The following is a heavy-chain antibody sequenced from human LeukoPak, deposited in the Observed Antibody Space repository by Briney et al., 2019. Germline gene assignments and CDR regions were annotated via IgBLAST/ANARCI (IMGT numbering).Heavy chain of an antibody. D-gene: IGHD2-15*01. J-gene: IGHJ6*03. CDR2: ITPIFGTL. CDR1: GYTFSSYA. CDR3: ARRYCSGGTCFSYYMDV. Sequence: ASVKVSCKASGYTFSSYAISWVRQAPGQGLEWMGGITPIFGTLNYAQKFQGRVTISADKSTSTAYMELSSLRSEDTAVCYCARRYCSGGTCFSYYMDVWGKGTTVTVSS. V-gene: IGHV1-69*06.